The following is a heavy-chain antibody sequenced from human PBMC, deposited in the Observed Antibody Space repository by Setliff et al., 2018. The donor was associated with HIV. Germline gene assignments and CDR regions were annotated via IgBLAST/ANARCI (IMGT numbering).Heavy chain of an antibody. D-gene: IGHD5-18*01. J-gene: IGHJ4*02. CDR3: ARHSIYSYGYPYFDY. V-gene: IGHV1-2*06. Sequence: ASVKVSCKASGYTFTGYYMHWVRQAPGQGLEWMGRINPNSGVTNYEQKFQGRVTMTRETSNSTAYMELSRLRSDDTAVYYCARHSIYSYGYPYFDYWGQGTLVTVSS. CDR1: GYTFTGYY. CDR2: INPNSGVT.